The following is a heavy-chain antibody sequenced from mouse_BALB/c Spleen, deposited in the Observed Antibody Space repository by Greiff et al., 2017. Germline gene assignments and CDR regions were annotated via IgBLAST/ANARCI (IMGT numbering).Heavy chain of an antibody. CDR2: IDTSDSYT. D-gene: IGHD1-1*01. CDR1: GYTFTDYW. CDR3: ARGGYYGSSQPYAMDY. V-gene: IGHV1-69*01. J-gene: IGHJ4*01. Sequence: QVQLKQPGAELVMPGASVKMSCKASGYTFTDYWMHWVKQRPGQGLEWIGAIDTSDSYTSCNQKFKGKATLTVDESSSTAYMQLSSLTSEDSAVYYCARGGYYGSSQPYAMDYWGQGTSVTVSS.